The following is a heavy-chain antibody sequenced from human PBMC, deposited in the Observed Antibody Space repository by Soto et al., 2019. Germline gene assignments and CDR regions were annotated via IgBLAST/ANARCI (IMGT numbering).Heavy chain of an antibody. CDR2: ISWNSGSI. V-gene: IGHV3-9*01. J-gene: IGHJ4*02. CDR1: GFTFDDYA. CDR3: AKDIGRPYYGSGMVDY. Sequence: GGSLRLSCAASGFTFDDYAMHWVRQAPGKGLEWVSGISWNSGSIGYADSVKGRFTISRDNAKNSLYLQMNSLRAEDTALYYCAKDIGRPYYGSGMVDYWGQGTLVTVSS. D-gene: IGHD3-10*01.